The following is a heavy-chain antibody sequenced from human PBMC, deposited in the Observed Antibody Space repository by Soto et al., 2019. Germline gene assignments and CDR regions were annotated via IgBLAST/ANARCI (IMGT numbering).Heavy chain of an antibody. CDR2: ISSSSSYI. CDR3: AREQNYRPEYVPLYYYYMDV. CDR1: GFTFSSYS. J-gene: IGHJ6*03. V-gene: IGHV3-21*01. Sequence: GGSLRLSCAASGFTFSSYSMNWVRQAPGKGLEWVSSISSSSSYIYYADSVKGRFTISRDNAKNSLYLQMNSLRAEDTAVYYCAREQNYRPEYVPLYYYYMDVWGKGTTVTVSS. D-gene: IGHD1-7*01.